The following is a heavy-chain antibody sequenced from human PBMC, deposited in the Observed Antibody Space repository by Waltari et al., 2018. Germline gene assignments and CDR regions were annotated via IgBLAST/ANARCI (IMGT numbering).Heavy chain of an antibody. D-gene: IGHD3-22*01. J-gene: IGHJ4*02. V-gene: IGHV3-23*03. CDR3: AKEAGRDSSGPWED. CDR1: GFTFSSYA. CDR2: IYSGGST. Sequence: EVQLLESGGGLVQPGGSLRLSCAASGFTFSSYAMSWVRQAPGKGLEWVSVIYSGGSTYDADSVKGRFTISRDKSKNTRYLQMNSLRAEDTAVYYCAKEAGRDSSGPWEDWGQGTLVTVSS.